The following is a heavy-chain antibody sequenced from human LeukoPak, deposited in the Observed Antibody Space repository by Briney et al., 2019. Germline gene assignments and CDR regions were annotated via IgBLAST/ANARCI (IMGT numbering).Heavy chain of an antibody. CDR1: GFSLSSYF. D-gene: IGHD1-26*01. CDR2: ITNTGRST. V-gene: IGHV3-11*06. J-gene: IGHJ4*02. Sequence: PGGSLRLSCEASGFSLSSYFMSWIRQAPGKGLEWVSYITNTGRSTNYADAVKGRFTISRDNAKNSLYLQMNSLRAEDTAVYYCARDVRATRLFDFWGQGTLVTVSS. CDR3: ARDVRATRLFDF.